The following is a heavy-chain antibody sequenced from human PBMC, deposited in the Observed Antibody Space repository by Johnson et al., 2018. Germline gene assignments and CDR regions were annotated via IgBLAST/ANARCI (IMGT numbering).Heavy chain of an antibody. D-gene: IGHD4-11*01. CDR2: ISNSGTTI. J-gene: IGHJ6*03. CDR1: GFTFSDDY. V-gene: IGHV3-11*04. Sequence: QVQLVESGGGLVKPGGSLRLSCAASGFTFSDDYMSWIRQAPGKGLEWVSYISNSGTTIYYADSVKGRFAISRDNAKNSLYLQMNSLRAEDTAVYYCAREHPPYYRDYYYYMDVWGKGTTVTVSS. CDR3: AREHPPYYRDYYYYMDV.